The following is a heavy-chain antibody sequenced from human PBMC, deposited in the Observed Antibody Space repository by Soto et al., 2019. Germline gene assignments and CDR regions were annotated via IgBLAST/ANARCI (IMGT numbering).Heavy chain of an antibody. CDR1: GFTFGDYG. J-gene: IGHJ3*02. D-gene: IGHD4-4*01. CDR2: IRSKANGGTT. Sequence: GGSLRLSCTASGFTFGDYGMSWFRQAPGKGLEWVGLIRSKANGGTTEYAASVKGRFTISRDDSKSIAYLQMNSLKTEDSAVYYCTRGSYSIWGQGTMVTVSS. CDR3: TRGSYSI. V-gene: IGHV3-49*03.